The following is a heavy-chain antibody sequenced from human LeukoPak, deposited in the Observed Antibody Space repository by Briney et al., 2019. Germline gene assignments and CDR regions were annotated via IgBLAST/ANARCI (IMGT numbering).Heavy chain of an antibody. J-gene: IGHJ4*02. D-gene: IGHD3-16*01. CDR2: IYNDGSS. Sequence: GGSLRLSCAASGFTFSSYAMSWVRQAPGKGLEWVSVIYNDGSSYYADSVKGRFTISRDNSKNTLYLQMNSLGAEDTAVYYCARDRPFGGVLDFDYWGQGTLVTVSS. CDR1: GFTFSSYA. CDR3: ARDRPFGGVLDFDY. V-gene: IGHV3-66*01.